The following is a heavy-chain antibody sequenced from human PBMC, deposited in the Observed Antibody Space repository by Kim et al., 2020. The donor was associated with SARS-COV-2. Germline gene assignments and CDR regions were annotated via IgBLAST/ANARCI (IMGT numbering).Heavy chain of an antibody. D-gene: IGHD4-17*01. Sequence: GGSLRLSCAASGFTFSTYAMSWVRQAPGKGLEWVSAISASAASTFYADSVRGRFTISRDNSKNTLYLQLNSLRAEDTAIYYCAKRDYGDFVSSVDAWGQG. CDR3: AKRDYGDFVSSVDA. CDR1: GFTFSTYA. CDR2: ISASAAST. J-gene: IGHJ6*02. V-gene: IGHV3-23*01.